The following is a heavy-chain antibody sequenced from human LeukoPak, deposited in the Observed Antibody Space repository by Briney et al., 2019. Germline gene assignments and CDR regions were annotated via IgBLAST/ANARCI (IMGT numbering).Heavy chain of an antibody. CDR3: ARVQEYCSSTSCPDAFDI. Sequence: GASGKVSCKASGYTFTIYDINWVRQAPGQGLGWMGGMNPNSGNTGYAQKFQGRVTMTRNTSISTAYMELSSLRSEDTAVYYCARVQEYCSSTSCPDAFDIWGQGTMVTVSS. CDR2: MNPNSGNT. J-gene: IGHJ3*02. V-gene: IGHV1-8*01. CDR1: GYTFTIYD. D-gene: IGHD2-2*01.